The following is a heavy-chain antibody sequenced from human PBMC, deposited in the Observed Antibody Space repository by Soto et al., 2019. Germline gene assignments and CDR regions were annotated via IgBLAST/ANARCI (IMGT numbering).Heavy chain of an antibody. CDR3: ARGRRNRKYVLVRENWFDP. Sequence: SEPQSHSCAVYGGSFSDYVWSWIRQPPGKRLEWIGEINHVGSSNLNPSLKSRVAISVDPTKDQISVRLSSVTAADTAVYYCARGRRNRKYVLVRENWFDPWGQGTLVTVSS. D-gene: IGHD3-10*02. V-gene: IGHV4-34*01. CDR2: INHVGSS. J-gene: IGHJ5*02. CDR1: GGSFSDYV.